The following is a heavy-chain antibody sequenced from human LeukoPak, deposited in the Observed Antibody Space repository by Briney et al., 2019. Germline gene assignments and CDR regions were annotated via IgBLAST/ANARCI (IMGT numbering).Heavy chain of an antibody. CDR1: GGSLSSSSYC. V-gene: IGHV4-39*07. D-gene: IGHD2-2*01. Sequence: SENLFLTCPVSGGSLSSSSYCWGWIRPPPGKGLEWVGGIYYSGSTYYNPSLKSRVTISVDTSKNQFSLKLSSVTAADTAVYYCARGYPVYCSSTSCYGFDYWGQGTLVTVSS. J-gene: IGHJ4*02. CDR3: ARGYPVYCSSTSCYGFDY. CDR2: IYYSGST.